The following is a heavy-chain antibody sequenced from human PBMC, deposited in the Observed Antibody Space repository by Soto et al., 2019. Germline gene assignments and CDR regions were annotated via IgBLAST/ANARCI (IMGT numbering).Heavy chain of an antibody. Sequence: ESGGGVVQPGRSLRLSCAASGFTFSSYGMHWVRQAPGKGLEWVAVISYDGSNKYYADSVKGRFTISRDNSKNTLYLQMNSLRAEDTAVYYCAKTSFSGSYSPCIFDYWGQGTLVTVSS. D-gene: IGHD1-26*01. J-gene: IGHJ4*02. CDR1: GFTFSSYG. V-gene: IGHV3-30*18. CDR3: AKTSFSGSYSPCIFDY. CDR2: ISYDGSNK.